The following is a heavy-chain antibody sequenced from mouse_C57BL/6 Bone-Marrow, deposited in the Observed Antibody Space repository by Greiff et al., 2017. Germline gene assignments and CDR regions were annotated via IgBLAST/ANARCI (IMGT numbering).Heavy chain of an antibody. CDR1: GYTFTSYW. J-gene: IGHJ1*03. Sequence: VQLQQPGAELVMPGASVKLSCKASGYTFTSYWMHWVKQRPGQGLEWIGEIDPSDSYTNYNQKFTGKSTLTVDTSSSTAYMQLSSLTSEDSAVYYCAREIYYYGSRSYWYFDVWGTGTTVTVSS. V-gene: IGHV1-69*01. D-gene: IGHD1-1*01. CDR3: AREIYYYGSRSYWYFDV. CDR2: IDPSDSYT.